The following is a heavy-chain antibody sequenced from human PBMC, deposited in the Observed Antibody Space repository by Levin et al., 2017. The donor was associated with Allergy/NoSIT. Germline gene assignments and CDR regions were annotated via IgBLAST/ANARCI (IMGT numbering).Heavy chain of an antibody. CDR2: VCPDESKT. J-gene: IGHJ4*02. Sequence: GASVKVSCKTSGYNFVAYWIGWVRQTPEKGLEWMGIVCPDESKTQYSPSFQGQVTISVDKSTNTAYLQWSSLKASDTAMYYCGSRPHWGGGSGHCWGQGTQVTVSA. D-gene: IGHD2-15*01. V-gene: IGHV5-51*03. CDR1: GYNFVAYW. CDR3: GSRPHWGGGSGHC.